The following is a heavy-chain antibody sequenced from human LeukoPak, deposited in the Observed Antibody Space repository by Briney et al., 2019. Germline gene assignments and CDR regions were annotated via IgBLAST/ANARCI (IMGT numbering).Heavy chain of an antibody. CDR3: ARDIVGASTINSYYYGMDV. CDR1: GYTFTSYN. Sequence: ASVKVSCKASGYTFTSYNMHWVRQAPGQGLEWMGIINPSGGSTSYAQKFQGRVTMTRDTSTSTVYMELSSLRSEDTAVYYCARDIVGASTINSYYYGMDVWGQGITVTVSS. CDR2: INPSGGST. D-gene: IGHD1-26*01. V-gene: IGHV1-46*01. J-gene: IGHJ6*02.